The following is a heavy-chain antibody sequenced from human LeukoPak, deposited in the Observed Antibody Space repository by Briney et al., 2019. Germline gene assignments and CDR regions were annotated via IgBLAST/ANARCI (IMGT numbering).Heavy chain of an antibody. CDR3: ARIGTWPSNDFDY. D-gene: IGHD1-26*01. CDR2: INPNSGDS. J-gene: IGHJ4*02. V-gene: IGHV1-2*02. Sequence: ASVKVSCKASGYTFTGYYMHWVRQAPGQGLEWMGWINPNSGDSNYAQNFQGRVTLTRDTSISTAYMELSRLRSDDTAVYYCARIGTWPSNDFDYWGQGTLVTVSS. CDR1: GYTFTGYY.